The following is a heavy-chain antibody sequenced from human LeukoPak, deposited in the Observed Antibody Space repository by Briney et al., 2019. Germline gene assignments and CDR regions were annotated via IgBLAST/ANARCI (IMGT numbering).Heavy chain of an antibody. D-gene: IGHD3-10*01. Sequence: SETLSLTCTVSGGSISSYYWSCIRQPPGKGLEWIGYIYYSGSTNYNPSLKSRVTISVDTSKNQFSLKLSSVTAADTAVYYCARVQVRGVIISKFDYWGQGTLVTVSS. CDR1: GGSISSYY. CDR2: IYYSGST. V-gene: IGHV4-59*01. J-gene: IGHJ4*02. CDR3: ARVQVRGVIISKFDY.